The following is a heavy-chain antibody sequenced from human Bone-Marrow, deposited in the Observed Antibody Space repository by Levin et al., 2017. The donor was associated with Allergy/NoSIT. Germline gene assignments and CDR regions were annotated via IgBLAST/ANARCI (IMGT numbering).Heavy chain of an antibody. J-gene: IGHJ6*02. CDR2: IYPGDSDT. Sequence: GESLKISCKGSGYSFTSYWIGWVRQMPGKGLEWMGIIYPGDSDTRYSPSFQGQVTISADKSISTAYLQWSSLKASDTAMYYCARHDIAVAGSGGMDVWGQGTTVTVSS. V-gene: IGHV5-51*01. D-gene: IGHD6-19*01. CDR3: ARHDIAVAGSGGMDV. CDR1: GYSFTSYW.